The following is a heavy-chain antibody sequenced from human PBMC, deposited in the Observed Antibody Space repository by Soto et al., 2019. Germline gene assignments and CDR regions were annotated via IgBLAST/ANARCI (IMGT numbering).Heavy chain of an antibody. CDR2: MSYDGSNK. V-gene: IGHV3-30-3*01. Sequence: QVQLVESGGGVVQPGRSLRLSCAASGFTFSSYAMHWVRRAPGKGLEWMAVMSYDGSNKYYADSVKGRLTISRDNSKNTLYLQMNGLRPEDRALYYCARDGGAYWGQGTLVIVCS. CDR1: GFTFSSYA. CDR3: ARDGGAY. J-gene: IGHJ4*02. D-gene: IGHD3-16*01.